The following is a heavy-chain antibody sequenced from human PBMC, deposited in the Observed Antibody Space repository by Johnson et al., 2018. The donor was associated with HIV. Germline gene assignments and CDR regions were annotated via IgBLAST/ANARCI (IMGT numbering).Heavy chain of an antibody. CDR2: IQEDGSET. CDR1: GFTFSSYW. CDR3: ARDRGYWDAFDI. J-gene: IGHJ3*02. Sequence: VQLVESGGGLVQPGGSLRLSCAASGFTFSSYWMSWVRPAPGKGLEWVANIQEDGSETYYVDSVKGRLTISRDNAKNSLYLQMNSLRAEDTALYYCARDRGYWDAFDIWGQGTMVTVSS. V-gene: IGHV3-7*01. D-gene: IGHD3-22*01.